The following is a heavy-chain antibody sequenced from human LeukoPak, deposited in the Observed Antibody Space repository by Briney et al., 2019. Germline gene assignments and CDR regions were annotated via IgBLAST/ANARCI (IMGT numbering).Heavy chain of an antibody. D-gene: IGHD6-6*01. CDR3: ARDKYSSSSTYFDY. CDR1: GFSFNSYW. Sequence: GGSLRLSCAASGFSFNSYWMSWVRQAPGKGLEWVATIRQDGSENHYVDSVEGRFTVSRDNAKNSLYLQMNSLRAEDTAVYYCARDKYSSSSTYFDYWGQGTLVTVSS. J-gene: IGHJ4*02. CDR2: IRQDGSEN. V-gene: IGHV3-7*01.